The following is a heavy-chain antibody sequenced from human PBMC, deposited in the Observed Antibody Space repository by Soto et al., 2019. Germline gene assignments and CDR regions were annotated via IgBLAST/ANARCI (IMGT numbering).Heavy chain of an antibody. J-gene: IGHJ6*04. V-gene: IGHV3-23*01. Sequence: EVQLLENGGGLVQPGGSLRLSCAASGFTFSASVMSWVRQAPGKGLEWVSSISNSGANTYYADPVKGRFTISRDNSNNTLSLPMNSLRAEDTALYYCARRGSIFPHYYYVMDLWGKGTTVTVSS. CDR2: ISNSGANT. CDR1: GFTFSASV. CDR3: ARRGSIFPHYYYVMDL. D-gene: IGHD6-13*01.